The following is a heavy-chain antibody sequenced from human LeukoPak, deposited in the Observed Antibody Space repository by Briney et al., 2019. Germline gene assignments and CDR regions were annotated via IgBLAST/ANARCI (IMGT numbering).Heavy chain of an antibody. J-gene: IGHJ6*03. CDR1: GFTFDNFG. Sequence: PGGPLRLSWAASGFTFDNFGMNWVRQAQGKGLEWGSFTRYDGRDEYYADSVKGRFTTSRDNPKNTLYLQMSSLRAEDTAVYYCARGDLYYYYMDVWGKGTTVTVSS. D-gene: IGHD2-21*02. CDR3: ARGDLYYYYMDV. CDR2: TRYDGRDE. V-gene: IGHV3-30*02.